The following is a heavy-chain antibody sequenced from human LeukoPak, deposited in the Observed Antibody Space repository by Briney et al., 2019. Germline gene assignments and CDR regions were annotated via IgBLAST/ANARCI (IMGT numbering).Heavy chain of an antibody. Sequence: PSETLSLTCTVSGGSISSGGYYWSWIRQHPGKGLEWIGYIYYSGSTYYNPSLKSRVTISVDTSKNQFSLKLSSVTAADTAVYYCARGPDYDYVWGSYRLTTLFDYWGQGTLVTVSS. V-gene: IGHV4-31*03. CDR2: IYYSGST. CDR1: GGSISSGGYY. D-gene: IGHD3-16*02. CDR3: ARGPDYDYVWGSYRLTTLFDY. J-gene: IGHJ4*02.